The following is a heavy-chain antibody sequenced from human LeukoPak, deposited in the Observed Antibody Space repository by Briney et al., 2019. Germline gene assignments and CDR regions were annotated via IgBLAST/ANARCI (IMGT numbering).Heavy chain of an antibody. CDR2: INAGNGNT. CDR3: ARGRTSAYCEALDF. V-gene: IGHV1-3*01. Sequence: ASVKVSCKASGYTFTSYAMHWVRQAPGQRLEWMGWINAGNGNTKYSQKFQGRVTMTRDTSTSTVYMELRSLRSDDTAVYYCARGRTSAYCEALDFWGQGTLVTVSS. D-gene: IGHD3-22*01. J-gene: IGHJ4*02. CDR1: GYTFTSYA.